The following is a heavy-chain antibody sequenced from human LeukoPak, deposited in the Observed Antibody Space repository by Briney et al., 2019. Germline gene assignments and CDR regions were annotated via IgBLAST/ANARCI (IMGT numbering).Heavy chain of an antibody. CDR3: ARDPFSLSRYYDSSPDDGFDY. J-gene: IGHJ4*02. Sequence: SVKVSCKASGGTFSSYAISWVRQAPGQGLEWMGRIIPIFGTENYAQKFQGRVTITTDESTSTAYMELSSLRSEDTAVYYCARDPFSLSRYYDSSPDDGFDYWGQGTLVTVSS. CDR2: IIPIFGTE. V-gene: IGHV1-69*05. D-gene: IGHD3-22*01. CDR1: GGTFSSYA.